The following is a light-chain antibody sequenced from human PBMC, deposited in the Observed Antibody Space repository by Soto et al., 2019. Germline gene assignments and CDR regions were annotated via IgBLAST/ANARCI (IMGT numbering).Light chain of an antibody. J-gene: IGLJ3*02. CDR3: AVWDDSLNGWV. V-gene: IGLV1-44*01. Sequence: SVLTQPPSASGTPGQRVTISCSGSSSNIGRDTVNWYQQLPGAAPKLLIYTNNQRPSGVPDRFSGSKSGTSASLAISGLQSEDEADYYCAVWDDSLNGWVFGGGTKLTVL. CDR1: SSNIGRDT. CDR2: TNN.